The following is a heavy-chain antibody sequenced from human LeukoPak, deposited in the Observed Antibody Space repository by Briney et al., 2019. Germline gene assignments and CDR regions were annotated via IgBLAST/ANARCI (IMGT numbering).Heavy chain of an antibody. CDR1: GGSISTYY. D-gene: IGHD3-10*01. CDR2: IYYSGST. J-gene: IGHJ5*02. Sequence: SETLSLTCTVSGGSISTYYWSWIRQPPGKGLEWIGYIYYSGSTNYNPSLKSRVTISVDTSKNQFSLRLSSVTTADTAVYYCATLVGYNWFDPWGQGTLVTVSS. V-gene: IGHV4-59*01. CDR3: ATLVGYNWFDP.